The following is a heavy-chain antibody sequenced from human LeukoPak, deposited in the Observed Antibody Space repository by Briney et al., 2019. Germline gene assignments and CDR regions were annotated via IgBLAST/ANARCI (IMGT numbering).Heavy chain of an antibody. D-gene: IGHD6-19*01. J-gene: IGHJ4*02. Sequence: ASVKVSCKVSGYTLTGLSMHWVRQAPGKGLEWMGGFDPEDGETIYAQKFQGRVTMTEDTSTDTAYMELSSLRSEDTAVYYCATDGAPMGIAVAGPFDYWGQGTLVTVSS. V-gene: IGHV1-24*01. CDR2: FDPEDGET. CDR1: GYTLTGLS. CDR3: ATDGAPMGIAVAGPFDY.